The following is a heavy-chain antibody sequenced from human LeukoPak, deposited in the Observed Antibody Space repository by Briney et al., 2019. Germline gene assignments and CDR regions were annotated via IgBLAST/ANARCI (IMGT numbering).Heavy chain of an antibody. D-gene: IGHD2-8*01. J-gene: IGHJ4*02. CDR1: GFKFDDYG. CDR3: AREGIYCVNGVCYLDH. CDR2: ISWNGGNT. V-gene: IGHV3-20*04. Sequence: PGGSLRLSCAASGFKFDDYGMSWVRQAPGKGLEWVSGISWNGGNTGYADSVKGRFTISRDNAKNSLFLQVNSLRADDTAFYYCAREGIYCVNGVCYLDHWGQGTLVTVSS.